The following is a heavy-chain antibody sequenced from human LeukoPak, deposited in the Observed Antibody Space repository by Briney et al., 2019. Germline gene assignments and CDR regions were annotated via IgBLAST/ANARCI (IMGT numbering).Heavy chain of an antibody. J-gene: IGHJ4*02. Sequence: GGSLRLSCAASGFIFADYVMHWVRQAPGKGLEWVSLISGDGGFTYYADSMKGRVTISRDNRRNSLYLQMNSLRPEDTALYYCAKIRDGYNFDFDYWGQGTPVTVSS. D-gene: IGHD5-24*01. V-gene: IGHV3-43*02. CDR2: ISGDGGFT. CDR3: AKIRDGYNFDFDY. CDR1: GFIFADYV.